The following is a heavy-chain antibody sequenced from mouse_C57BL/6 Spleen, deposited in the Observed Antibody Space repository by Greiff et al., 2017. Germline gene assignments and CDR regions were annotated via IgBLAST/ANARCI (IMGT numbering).Heavy chain of an antibody. CDR1: GYTFTSYW. J-gene: IGHJ1*03. D-gene: IGHD3-2*02. CDR3: ARSGSSGPYWYFDV. Sequence: VQLQQPGAELVRPGSSVKLSCKASGYTFTSYWMHWVKQRPIQGLEWIGNIDPSDSETHYNQKFKDKATLTVDKSSSTAYMQLSSLTSEDSAVYYCARSGSSGPYWYFDVWGTGTTVTVSS. V-gene: IGHV1-52*01. CDR2: IDPSDSET.